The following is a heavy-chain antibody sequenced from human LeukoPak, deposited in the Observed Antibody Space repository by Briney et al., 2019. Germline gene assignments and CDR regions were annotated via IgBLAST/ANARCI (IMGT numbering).Heavy chain of an antibody. V-gene: IGHV3-74*03. D-gene: IGHD2-21*02. CDR1: GFTFSDHW. J-gene: IGHJ1*01. Sequence: GGSLRLSCAASGFTFSDHWMHWVRQAPGRGLVWVSRINNDGSNAMYADSVNGRFTISRDNAKNTLYLHMSGLRAEDTAVYYCARGGDPVKYYAEYFQYWGQGTLVTVSS. CDR3: ARGGDPVKYYAEYFQY. CDR2: INNDGSNA.